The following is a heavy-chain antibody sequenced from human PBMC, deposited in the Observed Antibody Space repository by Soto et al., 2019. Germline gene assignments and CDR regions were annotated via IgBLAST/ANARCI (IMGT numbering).Heavy chain of an antibody. CDR1: GYIFTSYG. V-gene: IGHV1-18*01. CDR3: ARDNGRWLVSA. Sequence: QVQVVQSGAEVKKPGASVKVSCKASGYIFTSYGISWVRQAPGQGLEWVGRVSTYNGNTKYAQKLQGRVTMTTDTSPSIAYMELRSLRSADTAVYYCARDNGRWLVSAWGQGTLVTVSS. D-gene: IGHD6-19*01. CDR2: VSTYNGNT. J-gene: IGHJ5*02.